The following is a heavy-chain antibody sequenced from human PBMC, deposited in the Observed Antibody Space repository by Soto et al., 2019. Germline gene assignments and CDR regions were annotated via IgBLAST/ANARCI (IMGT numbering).Heavy chain of an antibody. V-gene: IGHV1-69*01. CDR3: ARPVTGSTRYYYYGMDV. CDR1: GGTFSSYA. CDR2: IIPIFGTA. D-gene: IGHD1-20*01. J-gene: IGHJ6*02. Sequence: QVQLVQSGAAVTKPGSSVKVSCKASGGTFSSYAISWVRQAPGQGLEWMGGIIPIFGTANYAQQFQGRVTITADEPISTAYMELSSLGSEDTAVYYCARPVTGSTRYYYYGMDVWGQGTTVTVSS.